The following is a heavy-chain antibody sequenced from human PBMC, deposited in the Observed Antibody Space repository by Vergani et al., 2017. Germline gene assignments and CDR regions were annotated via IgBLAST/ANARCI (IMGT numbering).Heavy chain of an antibody. Sequence: EVQLLESGGGLVQPGGSLRLSCAASGFTFSSYAMSWVRQAPGKGLEWVSAISGSGGSTYYADSVKGRFTISRDNSKNTLYLQMNSLRAEDTAVYYCARDYGSGPPQSRRLLYDIGWFDPWGQGTLVTVSS. CDR3: ARDYGSGPPQSRRLLYDIGWFDP. J-gene: IGHJ5*02. CDR2: ISGSGGST. CDR1: GFTFSSYA. D-gene: IGHD3-16*01. V-gene: IGHV3-23*01.